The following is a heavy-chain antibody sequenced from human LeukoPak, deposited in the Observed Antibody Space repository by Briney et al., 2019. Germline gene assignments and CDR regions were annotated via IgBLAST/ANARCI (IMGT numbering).Heavy chain of an antibody. CDR2: IRYDGTNK. V-gene: IGHV3-30*02. J-gene: IGHJ4*02. CDR3: AKVEMSTSPGGIDY. CDR1: GFTFSNFG. D-gene: IGHD5-24*01. Sequence: GVSLRLSCAASGFTFSNFGMHWVRQAPGKGLEWVTFIRYDGTNKYYADSVKGRFTISRDNSKNTLYLQMNSLRVEDTAIYYCAKVEMSTSPGGIDYWGQGTLVTVSS.